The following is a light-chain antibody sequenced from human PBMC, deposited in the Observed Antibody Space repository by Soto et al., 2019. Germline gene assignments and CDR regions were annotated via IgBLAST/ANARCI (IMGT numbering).Light chain of an antibody. CDR2: DAF. V-gene: IGKV1-9*01. Sequence: DIQLTQSPSFMSASVGDRVTITCRASQGISTFLAWYQQHPGTAPKRLIYDAFNLQSGVPSRFSGSGSGTEFTLTISSLQPEDFATYYCQQVNNYPLTFGGGTKVDIK. J-gene: IGKJ4*01. CDR3: QQVNNYPLT. CDR1: QGISTF.